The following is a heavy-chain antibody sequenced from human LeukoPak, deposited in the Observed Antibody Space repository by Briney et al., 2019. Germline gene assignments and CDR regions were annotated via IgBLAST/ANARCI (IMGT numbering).Heavy chain of an antibody. J-gene: IGHJ4*02. V-gene: IGHV4-61*02. Sequence: SQTLSLTCTVSGGSISSGYSWTWIRQPAGKGLEWIGRIYINGNTDQNPSLKSRVSVSMDTSKNQFSLKLSSVTAADTAVYYCAREEYDILTSTQPLDYWGQGTLVTVSS. CDR2: IYINGNT. D-gene: IGHD3-9*01. CDR1: GGSISSGYS. CDR3: AREEYDILTSTQPLDY.